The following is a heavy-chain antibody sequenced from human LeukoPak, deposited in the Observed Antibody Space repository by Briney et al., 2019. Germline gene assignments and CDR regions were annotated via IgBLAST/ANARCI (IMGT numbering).Heavy chain of an antibody. Sequence: SESVSLTCTVSGGSISSYYWSWSRQPPGKGLEWIGYIYYSGSTNYNPSLKSRVTISVDTSKNQFSLKLGSVTAADTAVYYCAREIPGIVGATYFDYWGQRTLVTVSS. J-gene: IGHJ4*02. D-gene: IGHD1-26*01. CDR1: GGSISSYY. V-gene: IGHV4-59*01. CDR2: IYYSGST. CDR3: AREIPGIVGATYFDY.